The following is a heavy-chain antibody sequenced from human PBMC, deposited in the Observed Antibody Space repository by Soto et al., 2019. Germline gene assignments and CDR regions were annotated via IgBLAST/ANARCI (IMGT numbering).Heavy chain of an antibody. CDR2: ISGSDGST. D-gene: IGHD6-13*01. J-gene: IGHJ4*02. Sequence: PGGSLRLSCAASGFTFSSYAMNWVHQAPGKGLEWVSVISGSDGSTYYADSVKGRFTISRDNSKNTLNLQMNSLRAEDTAVYYCARRRSSWYFDYWGQGTLVTFSS. V-gene: IGHV3-23*01. CDR1: GFTFSSYA. CDR3: ARRRSSWYFDY.